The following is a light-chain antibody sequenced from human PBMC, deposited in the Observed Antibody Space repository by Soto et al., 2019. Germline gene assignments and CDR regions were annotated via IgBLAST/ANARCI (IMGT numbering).Light chain of an antibody. CDR3: QQSYSTPFT. J-gene: IGKJ4*01. CDR1: QSISNY. Sequence: DIQMTQSPSSLSASIGDRVTITCRASQSISNYLNWYQQKPGKAPKFLIYDASNLQSGVPSRFSGRGSGTGFTLTISSLQPEDFAIYYCQQSYSTPFTFGGGTRVEIK. V-gene: IGKV1-39*01. CDR2: DAS.